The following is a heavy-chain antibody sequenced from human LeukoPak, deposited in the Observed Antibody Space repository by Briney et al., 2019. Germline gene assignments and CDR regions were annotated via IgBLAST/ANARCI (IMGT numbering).Heavy chain of an antibody. J-gene: IGHJ4*02. Sequence: ASVKVSCKASGYTFTGYYMHWVRQAPGQGLEWMGWINPNSGGTNYAQKFQGRVTMTRDTSISTAYMELSRLRSDDTAVYYCARDIGYSYGYFYFDYWGQGTLVTVSS. CDR1: GYTFTGYY. CDR2: INPNSGGT. D-gene: IGHD5-18*01. CDR3: ARDIGYSYGYFYFDY. V-gene: IGHV1-2*02.